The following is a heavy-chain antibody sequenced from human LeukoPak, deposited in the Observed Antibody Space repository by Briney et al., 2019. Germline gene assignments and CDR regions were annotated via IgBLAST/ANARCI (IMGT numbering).Heavy chain of an antibody. CDR2: IYHSGTT. CDR1: NDSITSGYY. D-gene: IGHD3-9*01. Sequence: SETLSLTCTVSNDSITSGYYWGWIRQPPGKGLEWIGSIYHSGTTYYNPSLKSRVTISVDTSKNQFSLNLSSVTAADTAVYYCARVSRGYDILYWGQGTLVTVSS. J-gene: IGHJ4*02. V-gene: IGHV4-38-2*02. CDR3: ARVSRGYDILY.